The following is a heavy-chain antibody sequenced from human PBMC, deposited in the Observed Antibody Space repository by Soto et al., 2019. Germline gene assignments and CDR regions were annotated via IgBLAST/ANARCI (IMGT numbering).Heavy chain of an antibody. D-gene: IGHD3-3*01. J-gene: IGHJ1*01. CDR2: INPESGDT. CDR1: RYIFTDYY. Sequence: ASVKVSCKASRYIFTDYYVHWLRQAPGQGLEWVGWINPESGDTKFAQKFQDRLTLTRDTSISTAYMDLSRLRSDDTAVYYCARVSSRHNDFWRGFQYWGEGSRVTVSS. CDR3: ARVSSRHNDFWRGFQY. V-gene: IGHV1-2*02.